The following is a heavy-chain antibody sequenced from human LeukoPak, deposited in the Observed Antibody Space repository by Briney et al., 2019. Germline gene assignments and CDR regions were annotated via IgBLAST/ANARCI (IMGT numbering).Heavy chain of an antibody. J-gene: IGHJ4*02. CDR3: AKDLLGYYYDSSGYDY. Sequence: GGSLRLSCAASGFTFSSYAMSWVRQAPGKGLEWVSAISGSGGSTYYADSVKGRFTISIDNSKNTLYLQMNSLRAEDTAVYYCAKDLLGYYYDSSGYDYWGQGTLVTVSS. D-gene: IGHD3-22*01. V-gene: IGHV3-23*01. CDR1: GFTFSSYA. CDR2: ISGSGGST.